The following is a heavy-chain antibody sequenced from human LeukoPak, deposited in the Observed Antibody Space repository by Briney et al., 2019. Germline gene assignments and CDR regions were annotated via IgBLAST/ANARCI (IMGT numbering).Heavy chain of an antibody. V-gene: IGHV3-7*01. J-gene: IGHJ6*02. CDR2: IKQDGGEK. Sequence: GGSLRLSCAASGFTFSSYWMSWVRQAPGKGLEWVANIKQDGGEKYYVDSVKGRFTISRDNALNSLYPQMNSLRAEDTAVYYCARDRSVADTYYYGMDVWGQGTTVTVSS. D-gene: IGHD6-19*01. CDR1: GFTFSSYW. CDR3: ARDRSVADTYYYGMDV.